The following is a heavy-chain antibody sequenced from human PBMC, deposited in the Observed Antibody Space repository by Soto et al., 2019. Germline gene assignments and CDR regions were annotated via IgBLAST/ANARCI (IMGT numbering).Heavy chain of an antibody. V-gene: IGHV1-24*01. D-gene: IGHD6-19*01. CDR1: GYTLTELS. CDR2: FDPEDGET. Sequence: ASVKVSCKVSGYTLTELSMHWVRQAPGKGLEWMGGFDPEDGETIYAQKFQGRVTMTEDTSTDTAYMELSSLRSEDTAVYYCATDLGGWYSRPHYFDYWGQGTLVTVSS. CDR3: ATDLGGWYSRPHYFDY. J-gene: IGHJ4*02.